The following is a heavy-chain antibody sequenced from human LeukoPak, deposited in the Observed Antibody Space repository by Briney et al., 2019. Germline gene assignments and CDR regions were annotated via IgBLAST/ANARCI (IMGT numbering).Heavy chain of an antibody. CDR2: IWSDGSDK. CDR1: GFTFSRYA. CDR3: ARDASSGWYRFGMDV. D-gene: IGHD6-19*01. Sequence: GRSLRLSCAASGFTFSRYAMHWVRQAPGKGLEWVAVIWSDGSDKYYADSVKGRFTISRDSSRNTLDLQMNSLRVEDTAVYHCARDASSGWYRFGMDVWGQGTTVTVSS. V-gene: IGHV3-33*01. J-gene: IGHJ6*02.